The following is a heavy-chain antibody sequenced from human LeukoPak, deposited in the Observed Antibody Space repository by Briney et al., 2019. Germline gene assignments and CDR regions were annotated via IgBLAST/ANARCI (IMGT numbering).Heavy chain of an antibody. CDR2: ISWNSGSI. CDR3: AKDMEMATAGYFDY. D-gene: IGHD5-24*01. V-gene: IGHV3-9*01. J-gene: IGHJ4*02. Sequence: GRSLRLSCAASGFTFDDYAMHWVRQAPGKGLEWVSGISWNSGSIGYADSVKGRFTISRDNAKNSLYLQMNSLRAGDTALYYCAKDMEMATAGYFDYWGQGTLVTVSS. CDR1: GFTFDDYA.